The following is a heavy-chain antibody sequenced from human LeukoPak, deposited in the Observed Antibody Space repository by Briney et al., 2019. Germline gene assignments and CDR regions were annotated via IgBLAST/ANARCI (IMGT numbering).Heavy chain of an antibody. Sequence: LRLSCAVSGFSFSNYDMTWVRQAPGKGLEWVSSISSTSSYIYYTDSVKGRFTISRDNTKNSPYLQMNSLRAEDTPVCYCAKDSGSYWVDYYYMDVWGKGTTVTVSS. CDR2: ISSTSSYI. J-gene: IGHJ6*03. CDR3: AKDSGSYWVDYYYMDV. V-gene: IGHV3-21*01. D-gene: IGHD1-26*01. CDR1: GFSFSNYD.